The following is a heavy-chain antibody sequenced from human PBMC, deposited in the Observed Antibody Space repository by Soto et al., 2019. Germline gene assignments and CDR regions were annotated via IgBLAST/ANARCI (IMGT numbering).Heavy chain of an antibody. J-gene: IGHJ4*02. V-gene: IGHV1-18*01. Sequence: ASVNVSCKASGYTFTSYCISWVRQAPGQGLEWMGWISAYNGNTNYAQKLQGRVTMTTDTSTSTAYMERRSLRSDDTAVYYCARVGRSSAILTLFYFGYPGQGTLVTLSS. D-gene: IGHD3-9*01. CDR1: GYTFTSYC. CDR3: ARVGRSSAILTLFYFGY. CDR2: ISAYNGNT.